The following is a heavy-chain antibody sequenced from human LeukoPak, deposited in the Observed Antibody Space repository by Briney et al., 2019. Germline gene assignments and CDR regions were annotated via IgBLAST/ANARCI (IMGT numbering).Heavy chain of an antibody. D-gene: IGHD6-19*01. CDR1: GYTFSSYD. CDR3: ARRVGSGWPVQH. J-gene: IGHJ1*01. V-gene: IGHV1-8*01. CDR2: MNPNSGNT. Sequence: ASVKVSCKASGYTFSSYDINWVRQATGQGLEWMGWMNPNSGNTGYAQKFQGRLNMTRNASIDTAYMELSSLRSDDAAVYYCARRVGSGWPVQHWGQGTLVTVSS.